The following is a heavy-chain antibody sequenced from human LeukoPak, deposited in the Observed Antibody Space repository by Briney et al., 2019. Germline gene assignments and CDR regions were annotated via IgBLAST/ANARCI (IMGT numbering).Heavy chain of an antibody. J-gene: IGHJ4*02. CDR2: IRYDGSNE. D-gene: IGHD6-13*01. V-gene: IGHV3-30*02. CDR3: AKTATWRAGPIDY. Sequence: GGSLRLSCAASGFTFSSYGMHWVRPAPGKGLEWVAFIRYDGSNEYYADSVKGRFTISRDNSKNTLYLQMNSLRAEDTAVYYCAKTATWRAGPIDYWGQGTLVTVSS. CDR1: GFTFSSYG.